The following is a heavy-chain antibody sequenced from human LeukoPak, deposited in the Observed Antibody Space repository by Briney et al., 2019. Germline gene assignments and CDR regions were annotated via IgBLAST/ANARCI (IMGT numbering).Heavy chain of an antibody. V-gene: IGHV4-39*01. CDR3: ARRSGYCSSTSCPYFDY. Sequence: SETLSLTCTVSGGSISSSSYYWGWIRQPPGKGLEWIGSIYYSGSTYYNPSLKSRVTISVDTSKNQFSLKLSSVTAADTAVYYCARRSGYCSSTSCPYFDYWGQGTLVTVS. J-gene: IGHJ4*02. CDR1: GGSISSSSYY. D-gene: IGHD2-2*03. CDR2: IYYSGST.